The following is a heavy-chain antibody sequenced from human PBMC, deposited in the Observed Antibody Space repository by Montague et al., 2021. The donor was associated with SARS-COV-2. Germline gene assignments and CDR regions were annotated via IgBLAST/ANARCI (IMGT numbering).Heavy chain of an antibody. D-gene: IGHD3-3*01. CDR3: SRGDFGVVIIPYYYYYMDV. J-gene: IGHJ6*03. V-gene: IGHV4-39*01. CDR2: IHYSGST. Sequence: SETLSLTCTVSGGSVSSSNYYWGWIRQPPGKGLEWIGSIHYSGSTYYKPSLKSRVTISLDTSKNQFSLKLNSVTAADTAVYYCSRGDFGVVIIPYYYYYMDVWGKGTTVIVSS. CDR1: GGSVSSSNYY.